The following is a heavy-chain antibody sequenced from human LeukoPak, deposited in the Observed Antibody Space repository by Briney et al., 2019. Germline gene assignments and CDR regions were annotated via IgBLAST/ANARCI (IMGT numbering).Heavy chain of an antibody. V-gene: IGHV3-23*01. D-gene: IGHD2-21*02. Sequence: GGSLRLSCAASGFTFSSYAMSWVRQAPGKGLEWVSAISGSGGSTYYADSVKGRFTISRDNSKNTLYLQMNSLRAEDTAVYYCARLGGDPEPYGMDVWGQGTTVTVSS. CDR2: ISGSGGST. J-gene: IGHJ6*02. CDR3: ARLGGDPEPYGMDV. CDR1: GFTFSSYA.